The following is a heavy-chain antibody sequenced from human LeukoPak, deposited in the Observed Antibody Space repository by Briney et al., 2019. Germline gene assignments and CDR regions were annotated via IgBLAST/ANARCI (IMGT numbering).Heavy chain of an antibody. V-gene: IGHV1-18*01. CDR2: ISAYNGNT. CDR3: ARNYYDSSGLYYYYYYMDV. Sequence: ASVKVSCKASGYTFTSYGISWVRQAPGQGLEWMGWISAYNGNTNYAQKLQGRVTMTTDTSTSTAYMELRSLRSDDTAVYYCARNYYDSSGLYYYYYYMDVWGKGTTVTVSS. CDR1: GYTFTSYG. J-gene: IGHJ6*03. D-gene: IGHD3-22*01.